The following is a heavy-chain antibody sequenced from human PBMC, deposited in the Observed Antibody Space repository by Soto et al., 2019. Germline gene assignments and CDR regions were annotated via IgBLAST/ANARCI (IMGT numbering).Heavy chain of an antibody. CDR1: GFTFSDYS. V-gene: IGHV3-11*05. CDR2: ISSSSSYT. Sequence: QVQLVESGGGLVKPGGSLRLSCAASGFTFSDYSMSWIRQAPGKGLEWVSYISSSSSYTNYADSVKGRFTISRDNAKTSLYLQMNSLRAEDTAVYYCARELDSSGWKYYYYGMDVWGQGTTVTVSS. J-gene: IGHJ6*02. CDR3: ARELDSSGWKYYYYGMDV. D-gene: IGHD3-22*01.